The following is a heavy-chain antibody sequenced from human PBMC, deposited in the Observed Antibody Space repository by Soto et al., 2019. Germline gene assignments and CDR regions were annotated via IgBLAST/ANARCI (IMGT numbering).Heavy chain of an antibody. CDR2: IYYSGST. J-gene: IGHJ4*02. Sequence: TSETLSLTCTVSGGSISSYYWSWIRQPPGKGLEWIGYIYYSGSTNYNPSLKSRVTISVDTSKNQFSLKLSSVTAADTAVYYCASLGYSYGLDYWGQGTLVTVSS. D-gene: IGHD5-18*01. V-gene: IGHV4-59*01. CDR1: GGSISSYY. CDR3: ASLGYSYGLDY.